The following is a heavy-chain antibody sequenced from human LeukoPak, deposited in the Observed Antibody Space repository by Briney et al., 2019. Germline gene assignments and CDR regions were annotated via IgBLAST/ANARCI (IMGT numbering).Heavy chain of an antibody. Sequence: SDTLSLTCTVSGGSIGSYYWSWVRQPAGKGLEWIGRSYTTGSTNYNPSLKSRVTMSLDTSKNQLSLNLSSVTDADTAVYYWARSGGSGFQLDSWGQGTLVTVSS. J-gene: IGHJ4*02. CDR3: ARSGGSGFQLDS. V-gene: IGHV4-4*07. CDR1: GGSIGSYY. D-gene: IGHD1-26*01. CDR2: SYTTGST.